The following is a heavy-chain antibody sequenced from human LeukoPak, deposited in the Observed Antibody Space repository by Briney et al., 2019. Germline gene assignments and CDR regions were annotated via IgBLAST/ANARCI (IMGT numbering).Heavy chain of an antibody. CDR2: IRYDGSNK. Sequence: QTGGSLRLSCAASGFTFSSYGMHWVRQAPGKGLEWVAFIRYDGSNKYYADSVKGRFTISRDNSKNTLYLQMNSLRAEDTAVYYCAKSSSRYYDFWSGYPAGGPDDDYWGQGTLVTVSS. J-gene: IGHJ4*02. V-gene: IGHV3-30*02. D-gene: IGHD3-3*01. CDR3: AKSSSRYYDFWSGYPAGGPDDDY. CDR1: GFTFSSYG.